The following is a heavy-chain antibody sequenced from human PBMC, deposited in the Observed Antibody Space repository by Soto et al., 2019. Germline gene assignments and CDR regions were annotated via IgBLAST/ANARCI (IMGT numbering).Heavy chain of an antibody. J-gene: IGHJ4*02. Sequence: QVQLVQSGAEVKKPGASVKVSCKASGYTFISYGISWVRQAPGQGLEWMGCISAYNGNTNYAQKLQGRVTMTTDTSTSTADMELRSLRSDDTAVYYCARDFRAGIYYGSGSSIDYWGQGTLVTVSS. CDR1: GYTFISYG. D-gene: IGHD3-10*01. CDR3: ARDFRAGIYYGSGSSIDY. V-gene: IGHV1-18*01. CDR2: ISAYNGNT.